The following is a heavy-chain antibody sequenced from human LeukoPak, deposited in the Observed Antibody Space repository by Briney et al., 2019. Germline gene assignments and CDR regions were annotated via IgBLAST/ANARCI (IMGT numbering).Heavy chain of an antibody. V-gene: IGHV4-34*01. Sequence: SETLSLTCAVYGGSFSGYYWSWIRQPPGKGLEWIGEINHSGSTNYNPSLKSRVTISGDTSKNQFSLKLSSVTAADTAVYYCARTWGSSGYYSDYWSQGTLVTVSS. CDR2: INHSGST. J-gene: IGHJ4*02. CDR3: ARTWGSSGYYSDY. D-gene: IGHD3-22*01. CDR1: GGSFSGYY.